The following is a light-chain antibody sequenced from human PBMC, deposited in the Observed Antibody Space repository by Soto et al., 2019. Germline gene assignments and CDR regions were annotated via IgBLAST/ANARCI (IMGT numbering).Light chain of an antibody. V-gene: IGKV1-9*01. CDR1: QGIANF. CDR2: GAS. Sequence: IQLTQSPSSLSASVGDRVTISCRASQGIANFLAWYQQKPGKAPKLLIYGASTVQSGVPSRFSGSGSGTDFTLTIRSLQPEDFATYYCQNPNSLPIPFGNRTKVHIK. J-gene: IGKJ3*01. CDR3: QNPNSLPIP.